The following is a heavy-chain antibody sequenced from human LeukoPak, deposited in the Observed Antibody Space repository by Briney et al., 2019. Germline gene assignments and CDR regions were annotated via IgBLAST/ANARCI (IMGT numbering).Heavy chain of an antibody. D-gene: IGHD5-12*01. CDR2: FDPEEGKT. CDR1: GYRLNELS. CDR3: ATNTYNGYAIDS. V-gene: IGHV1-24*01. J-gene: IGHJ4*02. Sequence: ASVKVSCKVSGYRLNELSIHWVRQGPGKGLEWLGGFDPEEGKTIYAQKLQGRVSMTEDTSTDTAFMELRSLRSEDTAVYYCATNTYNGYAIDSWGQGTLITVSS.